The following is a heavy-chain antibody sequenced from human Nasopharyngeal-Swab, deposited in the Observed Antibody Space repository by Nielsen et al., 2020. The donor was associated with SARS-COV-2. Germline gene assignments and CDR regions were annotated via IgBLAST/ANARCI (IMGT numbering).Heavy chain of an antibody. D-gene: IGHD3-3*01. CDR3: ARDQLTYDFWRGINWFDP. Sequence: VRQAPGKGLEWVSYISSSSSTIYYVDSVKGRFTISRDNAKNSLYLQMNSLRDEDTAVYYCARDQLTYDFWRGINWFDPWGQGTLVTVSS. CDR2: ISSSSSTI. V-gene: IGHV3-48*02. J-gene: IGHJ5*02.